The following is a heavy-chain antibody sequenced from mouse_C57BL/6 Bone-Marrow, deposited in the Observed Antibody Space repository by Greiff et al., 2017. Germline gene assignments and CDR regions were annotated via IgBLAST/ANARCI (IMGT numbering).Heavy chain of an antibody. J-gene: IGHJ1*03. CDR3: ATSSHWYFDV. V-gene: IGHV1-81*01. Sequence: QVQLQQSGAELARPGASVKLCCKASGYTFTSYGISWVKQRTGQGLEWIGEIYPRSGNTYYNEKFKGKATLTADKSSSTAYMELRSLTSEDSAVYFCATSSHWYFDVWGTGTTVTVSS. CDR2: IYPRSGNT. D-gene: IGHD1-1*01. CDR1: GYTFTSYG.